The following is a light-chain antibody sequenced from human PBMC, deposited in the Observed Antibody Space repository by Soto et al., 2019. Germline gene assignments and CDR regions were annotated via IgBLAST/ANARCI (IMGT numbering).Light chain of an antibody. V-gene: IGKV3-11*01. CDR1: QSVSSY. CDR2: DSS. J-gene: IGKJ4*01. CDR3: QQRSNWPVI. Sequence: EIVLTQSPATLSLSPGERATLSCRASQSVSSYLAWYQQKPGQAPRLLIYDSSNRATGIPTRFSGSGSATVFTLTISSLEPEDFAVYYFQQRSNWPVIFGGVIKVEIK.